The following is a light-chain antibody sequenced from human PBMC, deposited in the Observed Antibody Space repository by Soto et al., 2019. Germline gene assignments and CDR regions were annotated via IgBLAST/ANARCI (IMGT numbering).Light chain of an antibody. CDR1: QSISSW. V-gene: IGKV1-5*03. CDR2: KAS. CDR3: QQYNDNWT. J-gene: IGKJ1*01. Sequence: DIQMTQPPSTLSASVGDRVTITCRASQSISSWLAWYQQKPGTAPKLLIYKASTLQSGVPSRFSGSGSGTEFTLTISSLQPDDSATYCCQQYNDNWTFGQGTKV.